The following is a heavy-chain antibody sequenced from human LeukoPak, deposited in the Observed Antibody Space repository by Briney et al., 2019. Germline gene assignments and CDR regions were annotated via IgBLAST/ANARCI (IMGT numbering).Heavy chain of an antibody. D-gene: IGHD2-2*01. Sequence: SVKVSCKASGGTFSSYAISWVRQAPGQGLEWMGGIIPIFGTANYAQKFQGRVTITTDESTSTAYMELSSLRSEDTAVYYCARASPIVVVPAAAIADAFDIWGQGTMVTVSS. CDR3: ARASPIVVVPAAAIADAFDI. CDR1: GGTFSSYA. CDR2: IIPIFGTA. J-gene: IGHJ3*02. V-gene: IGHV1-69*05.